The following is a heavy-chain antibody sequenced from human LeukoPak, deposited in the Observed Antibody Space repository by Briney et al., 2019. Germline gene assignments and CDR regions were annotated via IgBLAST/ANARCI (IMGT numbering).Heavy chain of an antibody. J-gene: IGHJ4*02. CDR3: ARDKCSSVRCYGYFDY. CDR2: INLNTGVT. D-gene: IGHD5/OR15-5a*01. CDR1: GYLFTAYY. V-gene: IGHV1-2*02. Sequence: ASVKVSCKASGYLFTAYYMHWVRQAPGQGLEWMGRINLNTGVTNYAQKFQGRVTMTRDTSISTAYMELSILSSDDPAVYYCARDKCSSVRCYGYFDYWGQGTLVTVSS.